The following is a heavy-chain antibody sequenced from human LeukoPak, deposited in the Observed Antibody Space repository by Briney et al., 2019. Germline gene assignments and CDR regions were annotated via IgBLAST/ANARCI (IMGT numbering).Heavy chain of an antibody. J-gene: IGHJ4*02. Sequence: GGSLRLSCAASGITFSSYAMSWVRQAPGKGLEWVSAISGSGGSTYYADSLKGRFTISRDNAKNSLYLQMNSLRAEDTALYYCAKLNHYYDSSGAFDYWGQGTLVTVSS. V-gene: IGHV3-23*01. CDR1: GITFSSYA. CDR3: AKLNHYYDSSGAFDY. CDR2: ISGSGGST. D-gene: IGHD3-22*01.